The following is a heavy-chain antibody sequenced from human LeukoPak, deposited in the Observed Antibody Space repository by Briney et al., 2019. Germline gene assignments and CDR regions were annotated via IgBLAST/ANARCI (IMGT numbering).Heavy chain of an antibody. CDR2: ISAYNGNT. D-gene: IGHD3-22*01. CDR1: GYTFTSYG. V-gene: IGHV1-18*01. Sequence: ASVKVSCKASGYTFTSYGISWVRQAPGQGLEWMGWISAYNGNTNYAQKLQGRVTMTTDTSTSTAYMELRSLRSDDTAVYYCARDYDSSGYYLNDAFDIWGRGTMVTVSS. J-gene: IGHJ3*02. CDR3: ARDYDSSGYYLNDAFDI.